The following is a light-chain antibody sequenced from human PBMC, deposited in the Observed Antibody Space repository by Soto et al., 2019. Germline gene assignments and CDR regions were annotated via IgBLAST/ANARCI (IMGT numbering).Light chain of an antibody. CDR3: QQYNSYVYT. J-gene: IGKJ2*01. CDR1: QSISSW. Sequence: DIQMTQSPSTLSASIGDRVTITCRASQSISSWLAWYQQKPGKAPKLLIYDASSLESGVPSRFSGSGSGTEFTLTISSLQHDDFATYYCQQYNSYVYTFGQGT. CDR2: DAS. V-gene: IGKV1-5*01.